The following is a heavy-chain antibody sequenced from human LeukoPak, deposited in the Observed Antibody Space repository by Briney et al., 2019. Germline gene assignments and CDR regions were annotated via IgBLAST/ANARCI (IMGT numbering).Heavy chain of an antibody. J-gene: IGHJ4*02. V-gene: IGHV1-24*01. CDR2: FDPEDGET. D-gene: IGHD3-3*01. CDR1: GYTLTELS. Sequence: ASVKVSCKVSGYTLTELSMHWVRQAPGKGLEWMGGFDPEDGETIYAQKFQGRVTMTTDTSTSTAYMELRSLRSDDTAVYYCARAPNYDFWSGYPTSEYYFDYWGQGTLVTVSS. CDR3: ARAPNYDFWSGYPTSEYYFDY.